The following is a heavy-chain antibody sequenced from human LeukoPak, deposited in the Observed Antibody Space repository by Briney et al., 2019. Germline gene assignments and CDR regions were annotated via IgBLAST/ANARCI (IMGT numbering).Heavy chain of an antibody. CDR2: IYPGDSDT. CDR3: ARARTDYYDSSGYYYGRAYFDY. J-gene: IGHJ4*02. CDR1: GYSLTSYW. Sequence: GESLKISCKGSGYSLTSYWIGWVRQMPGKGLEWMGIIYPGDSDTRYSPSFQGQVTISADKSISTAYLQWSSLKASDTAMYYCARARTDYYDSSGYYYGRAYFDYWGQGTLVTVSS. D-gene: IGHD3-22*01. V-gene: IGHV5-51*01.